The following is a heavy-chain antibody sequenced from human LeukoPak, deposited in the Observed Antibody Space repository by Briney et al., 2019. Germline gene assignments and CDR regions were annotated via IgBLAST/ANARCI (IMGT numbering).Heavy chain of an antibody. CDR2: MNPNSGNT. CDR1: GYTFTTYD. D-gene: IGHD6-19*01. V-gene: IGHV1-8*01. J-gene: IGHJ5*02. Sequence: ASVKVSCKASGYTFTTYDINWVRQATGQGLEWMGWMNPNSGNTGYTQKFQGRVTMTRNTSISTAYMELSSLRSEDTAVYYCARGRGSGHKENWFDPWGQGTLVTVPS. CDR3: ARGRGSGHKENWFDP.